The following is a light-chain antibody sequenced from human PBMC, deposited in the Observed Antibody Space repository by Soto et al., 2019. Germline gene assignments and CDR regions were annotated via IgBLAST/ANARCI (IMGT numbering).Light chain of an antibody. V-gene: IGKV1-12*01. CDR3: QQADSCPRT. CDR2: AAS. J-gene: IGKJ1*01. Sequence: DIQMTQSPSSVSASVGDRVIITCRASQRINIWVAWYQQKPGKAPELLIHAASSLQSRVPPRFSGSGSGTEFTLTISSLQPEDLATYYCQQADSCPRTFGPGTKVEIK. CDR1: QRINIW.